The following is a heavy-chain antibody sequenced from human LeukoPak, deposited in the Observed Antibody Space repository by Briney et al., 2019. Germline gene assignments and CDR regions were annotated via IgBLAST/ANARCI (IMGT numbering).Heavy chain of an antibody. CDR3: ARDGRITIFGVVIKTPDAFDI. J-gene: IGHJ3*02. CDR1: GGTFNNYV. Sequence: GASVKVSCKTSGGTFNNYVIAWVRQAPGQGLEWMGGITPRSGTANYAQKFQGRVTITMDESTSTAYMELSSLRSEDTAVYYCARDGRITIFGVVIKTPDAFDIWGQGTMVTVSS. V-gene: IGHV1-69*05. CDR2: ITPRSGTA. D-gene: IGHD3-3*01.